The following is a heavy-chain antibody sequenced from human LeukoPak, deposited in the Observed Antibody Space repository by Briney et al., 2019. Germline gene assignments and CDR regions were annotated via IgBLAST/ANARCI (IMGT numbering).Heavy chain of an antibody. D-gene: IGHD5-12*01. Sequence: GASVKVCCKASGGTFSSYAISWVRQAPGQGLEWMGRIIPIFGTANYAQKFQGRVTITTDESTSTAYMELSSLRSEDTAVYYCASANGYSGYDPLPYFYYWGQGTLVTVSS. CDR3: ASANGYSGYDPLPYFYY. CDR1: GGTFSSYA. CDR2: IIPIFGTA. J-gene: IGHJ4*02. V-gene: IGHV1-69*05.